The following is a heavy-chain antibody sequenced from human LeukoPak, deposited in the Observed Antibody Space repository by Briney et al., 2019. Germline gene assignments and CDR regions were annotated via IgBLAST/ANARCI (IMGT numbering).Heavy chain of an antibody. CDR2: MDPNSGNT. Sequence: ASVKVSCKASGYTFTSYDINWVRQATGQGLEWMGWMDPNSGNTGYAQKFQGRVTITRNTSISTAYMELSSLRSEDTAVYYCARGLNYYDSRGEDFDIWGQGTMVTVSS. CDR3: ARGLNYYDSRGEDFDI. D-gene: IGHD3-22*01. CDR1: GYTFTSYD. V-gene: IGHV1-8*03. J-gene: IGHJ3*02.